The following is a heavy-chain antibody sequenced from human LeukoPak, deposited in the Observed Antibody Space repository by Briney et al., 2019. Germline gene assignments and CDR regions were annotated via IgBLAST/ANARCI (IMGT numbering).Heavy chain of an antibody. CDR1: GGSISSGSYY. CDR3: ARGPGYYYDSSGYFYVGRFDY. D-gene: IGHD3-22*01. Sequence: PSETLSVTCTVSGGSISSGSYYWSWIRRPAGKGLEWIGRISTSGSTNYNPSLKSRVTISVDTSKNQFSLKLSSVTAADTAVYYCARGPGYYYDSSGYFYVGRFDYWGQGTLVTVSS. J-gene: IGHJ4*02. CDR2: ISTSGST. V-gene: IGHV4-61*02.